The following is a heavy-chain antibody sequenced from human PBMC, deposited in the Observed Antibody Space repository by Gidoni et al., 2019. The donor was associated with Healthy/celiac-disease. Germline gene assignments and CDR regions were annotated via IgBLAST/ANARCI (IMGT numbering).Heavy chain of an antibody. CDR1: GGSFSGYY. Sequence: QVQLQQWGAGLLKPSATLSLTCAVYGGSFSGYYWSWIRQPPGKGLEWIGEINHSGSTNYNPSLKSRVTISVDTSKNQFSLKLSSVTAADTAVYYCARVGMARGNYAFDIWGQGTMVTVSS. V-gene: IGHV4-34*01. CDR2: INHSGST. D-gene: IGHD2-8*01. CDR3: ARVGMARGNYAFDI. J-gene: IGHJ3*02.